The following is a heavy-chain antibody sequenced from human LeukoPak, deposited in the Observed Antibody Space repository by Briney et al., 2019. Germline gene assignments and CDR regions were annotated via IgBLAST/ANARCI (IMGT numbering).Heavy chain of an antibody. CDR2: ISAYNGNT. D-gene: IGHD2-2*01. CDR1: GGTFSSYA. V-gene: IGHV1-18*01. J-gene: IGHJ6*02. CDR3: ARDSSSYCSSTSCYSYYYYGMDV. Sequence: ASVKVSCKASGGTFSSYAISWVRQAPGQGLEWVGWISAYNGNTNYAQKLQGRVTMTTDTSTSTAYMELRSLRSDDTAVYYCARDSSSYCSSTSCYSYYYYGMDVWGQGTTVTVSS.